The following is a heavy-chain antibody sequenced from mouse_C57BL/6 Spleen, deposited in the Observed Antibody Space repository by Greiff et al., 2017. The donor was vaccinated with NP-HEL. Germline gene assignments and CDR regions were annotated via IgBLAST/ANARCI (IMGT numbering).Heavy chain of an antibody. CDR1: GYTFTDYE. V-gene: IGHV1-15*01. D-gene: IGHD1-1*01. Sequence: QVQLQQSGAELVRPGASVTLSCKASGYTFTDYEMHWVKQTPVHGLEWIGAIDPETGGTAYNQKFKGKAILTADKSSSTAYMELRSLTSEDSAVYYCTRHPYYGSSYVEFAYWGQGTLVTVSA. J-gene: IGHJ3*01. CDR2: IDPETGGT. CDR3: TRHPYYGSSYVEFAY.